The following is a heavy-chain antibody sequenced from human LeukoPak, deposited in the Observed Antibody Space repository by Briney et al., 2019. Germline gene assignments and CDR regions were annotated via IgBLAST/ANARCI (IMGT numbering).Heavy chain of an antibody. V-gene: IGHV3-23*01. CDR3: AKDRSSSIFSDNDY. CDR2: ISGSGGST. CDR1: GFTFSSYA. J-gene: IGHJ4*02. Sequence: GGSLRLSCAASGFTFSSYAMSWVRQAPGKGLEWVSAISGSGGSTYYADSVKGRFTISRDNSKNTLYLQMDSLRAEDTAVYYCAKDRSSSIFSDNDYWGQGTLVTVSS. D-gene: IGHD6-6*01.